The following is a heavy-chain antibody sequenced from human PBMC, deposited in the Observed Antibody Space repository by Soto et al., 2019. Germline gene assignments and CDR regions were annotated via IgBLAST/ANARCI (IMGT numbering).Heavy chain of an antibody. J-gene: IGHJ5*02. D-gene: IGHD1-1*01. CDR2: IYATGTT. CDR3: VRDGTKTLRDWFDP. CDR1: GASISGFY. V-gene: IGHV4-4*07. Sequence: SETLSLTCTVSGASISGFYWSWIRKSAGKGLERIGRIYATGTTDYNPSLKSRVMMSVDTSKKQFSLKLRSVTAADTAVYYCVRDGTKTLRDWFDPWGQGISVTVSS.